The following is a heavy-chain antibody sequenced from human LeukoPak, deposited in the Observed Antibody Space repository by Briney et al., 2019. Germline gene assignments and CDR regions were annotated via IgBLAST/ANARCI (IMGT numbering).Heavy chain of an antibody. D-gene: IGHD3-22*01. J-gene: IGHJ4*02. CDR2: IHPANSNT. CDR3: ARSPSYHDNTGYYYFDH. CDR1: GYSFINYW. V-gene: IGHV5-51*01. Sequence: GESLKISCKGSGYSFINYWIGWVRQMPGKGLEYMGIIHPANSNTRYSPSFQGQVTISVDKSINTAYLQWSTLKASDTAMYYCARSPSYHDNTGYYYFDHWGQGTLVTVSS.